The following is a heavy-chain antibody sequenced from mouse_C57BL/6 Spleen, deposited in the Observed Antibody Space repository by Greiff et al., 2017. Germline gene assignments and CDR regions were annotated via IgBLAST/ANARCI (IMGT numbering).Heavy chain of an antibody. V-gene: IGHV1-64*01. CDR1: GYTFTSYW. Sequence: QVQLQQPGAELVKPGASVKLSCKASGYTFTSYWMHWVKQRPGQGLEWIGMIHPNSGSTNYNEKFKSKATLTVDKSSSTAYMQRSSLTSEDSAVYYCARAYGSSYDAMDYWGQGTSVTVSS. CDR3: ARAYGSSYDAMDY. J-gene: IGHJ4*01. D-gene: IGHD1-1*01. CDR2: IHPNSGST.